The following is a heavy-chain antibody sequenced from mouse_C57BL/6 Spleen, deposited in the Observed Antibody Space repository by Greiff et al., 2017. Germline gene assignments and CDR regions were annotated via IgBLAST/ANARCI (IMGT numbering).Heavy chain of an antibody. V-gene: IGHV1-69*01. CDR3: ARVSFITTVVATDYYAMDY. D-gene: IGHD1-1*01. CDR1: GYTFTSYW. Sequence: QVQLQQPGAELVMPGASVKLSCKASGYTFTSYWMHWVKQRPGQGLEWIGEIDPSDSYTNYNQKFKGKSTLTVDKSSSPAYMQLSSLTSEDSAVFFCARVSFITTVVATDYYAMDYWGQGTSVTVSS. J-gene: IGHJ4*01. CDR2: IDPSDSYT.